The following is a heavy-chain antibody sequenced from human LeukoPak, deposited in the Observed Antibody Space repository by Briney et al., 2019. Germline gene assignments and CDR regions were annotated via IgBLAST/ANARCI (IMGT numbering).Heavy chain of an antibody. Sequence: GGSLRLSCAASGFTVSSNYMSWVRQAPGKGLEWVPVIYSGGSTYYADSVKGRFTISRHNSKNTLYLQMNSLRAEDTAVYYCARGGRFDTAMEYYFDYWGQGTLVTVSS. CDR3: ARGGRFDTAMEYYFDY. D-gene: IGHD5-18*01. CDR1: GFTVSSNY. J-gene: IGHJ4*02. V-gene: IGHV3-53*04. CDR2: IYSGGST.